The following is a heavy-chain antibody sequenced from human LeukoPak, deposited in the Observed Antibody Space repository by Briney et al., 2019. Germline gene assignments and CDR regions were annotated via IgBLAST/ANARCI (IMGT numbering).Heavy chain of an antibody. Sequence: SGGSLRLSCVASGFFFSNYDMNCVRQAPGKGLEWVSGLSSSGGSTFYADSVKGRFTISRDNSKNTVYLQMNSLRGEDTAIYYCARGVTVTTDFWGQGTLVTVSS. CDR1: GFFFSNYD. CDR3: ARGVTVTTDF. J-gene: IGHJ4*02. CDR2: LSSSGGST. D-gene: IGHD4-17*01. V-gene: IGHV3-23*01.